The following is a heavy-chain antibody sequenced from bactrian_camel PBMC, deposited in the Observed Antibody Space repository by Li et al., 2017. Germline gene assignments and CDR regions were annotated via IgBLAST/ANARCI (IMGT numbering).Heavy chain of an antibody. CDR1: GYTAQIDG. J-gene: IGHJ6*01. Sequence: VQLVESGGGSVQAGGSLRLSCVASGYTAQIDGMGWFRQAPGKEREGVAVILTGGSSTYYADSVKGRFTISQDDRKRTLYLQMDKLKPEDTGMYYCAARLACYEDDYRRSETFGYWGQGTQVTVS. D-gene: IGHD4*01. V-gene: IGHV3S54*01. CDR3: AARLACYEDDYRRSETFGY. CDR2: ILTGGSST.